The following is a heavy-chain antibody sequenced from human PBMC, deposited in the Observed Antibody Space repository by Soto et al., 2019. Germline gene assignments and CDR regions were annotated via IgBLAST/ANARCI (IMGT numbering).Heavy chain of an antibody. CDR3: AREEWYLLKAIDY. V-gene: IGHV1-18*01. Sequence: QVQLVQSGAEVKKPGASVKVSCKASGFTFTTYGITWVRQAPGQGLEWMGWVSAYNGNTNYAQNLQGRVTMTTDTSTRTAYMELRSLRSDDTAMYYCAREEWYLLKAIDYWGQGTLVTASS. D-gene: IGHD3-3*01. J-gene: IGHJ4*02. CDR2: VSAYNGNT. CDR1: GFTFTTYG.